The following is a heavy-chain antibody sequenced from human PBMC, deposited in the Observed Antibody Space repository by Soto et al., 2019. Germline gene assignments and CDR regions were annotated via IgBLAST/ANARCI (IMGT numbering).Heavy chain of an antibody. CDR2: IIPMFATA. CDR1: GGTFSTYA. CDR3: ATGTPNFGAAVDH. J-gene: IGHJ4*02. V-gene: IGHV1-69*01. Sequence: QVQLVQSGAEVKKPGSSVKVSCKASGGTFSTYAISWVRQAPGQGLEWMGRIIPMFATANYAQKFQGRVTISADDFPNTVYMEVSRLRSEDTAVYYCATGTPNFGAAVDHWGQGTLVTVSS. D-gene: IGHD3-16*01.